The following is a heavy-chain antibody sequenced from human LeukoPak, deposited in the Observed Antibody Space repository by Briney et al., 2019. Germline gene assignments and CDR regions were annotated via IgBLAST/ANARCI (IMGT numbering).Heavy chain of an antibody. V-gene: IGHV4-34*01. CDR2: INHNANS. CDR3: ARRIFDRTGEWVFDY. J-gene: IGHJ4*02. CDR1: GFTFNDAW. Sequence: PGGSLRLSCAASGFTFNDAWMNWVRQAPGKGLEWIGEINHNANSNYNPSLKSRVTISVDTFKNQFSLKVKSVTAADTAIYYCARRIFDRTGEWVFDYWGQGTLVTVSS. D-gene: IGHD3-3*01.